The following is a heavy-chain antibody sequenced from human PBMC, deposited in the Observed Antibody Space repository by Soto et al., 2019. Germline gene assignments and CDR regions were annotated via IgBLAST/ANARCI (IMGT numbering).Heavy chain of an antibody. J-gene: IGHJ6*02. CDR3: ARVWGRCLQSYYSGMDA. CDR1: GGSISSADYY. V-gene: IGHV4-30-4*01. CDR2: IYHSGST. D-gene: IGHD3-16*01. Sequence: PSETLSLTCTVSGGSISSADYYWSWIRQSPGKGLEWIGYIYHSGSTYYNPSLKSRVTILVDTSKNQFSLKVISVTAADTAVYFCARVWGRCLQSYYSGMDACGQGTTVPISS.